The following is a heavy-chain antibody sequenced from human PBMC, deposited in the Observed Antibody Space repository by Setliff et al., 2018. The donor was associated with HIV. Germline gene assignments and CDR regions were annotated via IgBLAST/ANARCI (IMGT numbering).Heavy chain of an antibody. J-gene: IGHJ4*02. CDR2: INTSGGSA. CDR1: GYTFTSYP. D-gene: IGHD5-18*01. Sequence: ASVKVSCKSSGYTFTSYPMHWVRQAPGQGLEWMGVINTSGGSAGYAGKFRGRVTMTRDTSTSTVYMDLRNLRSEDTAVYYCARDIGDTATPDYWGQGTLVTVSS. V-gene: IGHV1-46*01. CDR3: ARDIGDTATPDY.